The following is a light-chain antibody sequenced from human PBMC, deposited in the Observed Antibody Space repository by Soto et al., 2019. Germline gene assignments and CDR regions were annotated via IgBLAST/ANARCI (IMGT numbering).Light chain of an antibody. V-gene: IGKV3-20*01. CDR3: QKYGSSLYT. CDR2: DAS. CDR1: QSVSSSY. Sequence: EIVWTQSPGTLSLSPGERATLSCRASQSVSSSYLAWYQQKPGQAPRLLIYDASSRATGIPDRFSGSGSGTDLTLTIGRLEPEDFAVYYCQKYGSSLYTFGQGTKLEIK. J-gene: IGKJ2*01.